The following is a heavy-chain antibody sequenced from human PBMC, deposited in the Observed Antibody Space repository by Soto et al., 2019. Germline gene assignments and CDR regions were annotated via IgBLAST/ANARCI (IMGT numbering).Heavy chain of an antibody. CDR2: IYHSGST. D-gene: IGHD3-10*01. Sequence: SETLSLTCAVSGGSISSGGYSWSWIRQPPGKGLEWIGYIYHSGSTYYSPSLKSRVTISVDTSKNQFSLKLSSVTAADTAVYYCARRRYGSGSSFGFDYWGQGTLVTVSS. CDR3: ARRRYGSGSSFGFDY. CDR1: GGSISSGGYS. V-gene: IGHV4-30-2*03. J-gene: IGHJ4*02.